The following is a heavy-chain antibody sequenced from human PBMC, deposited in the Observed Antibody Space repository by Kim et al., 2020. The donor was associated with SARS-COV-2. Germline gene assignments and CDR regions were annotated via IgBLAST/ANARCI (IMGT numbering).Heavy chain of an antibody. J-gene: IGHJ4*02. V-gene: IGHV4-59*06. Sequence: SETLSLTCDRKSTRLNSSHRSLSRMPPSAGKKMEWIGYIYYSGSTYYNPSLKSRVTISVDTSKNQFSLKLSSVTAADTAVYYCARGQGLITMIVVVVGAFDYWGQGTLVTVSS. CDR3: ARGQGLITMIVVVVGAFDY. CDR2: IYYSGST. D-gene: IGHD3-22*01. CDR1: KSTRLNSSHRS.